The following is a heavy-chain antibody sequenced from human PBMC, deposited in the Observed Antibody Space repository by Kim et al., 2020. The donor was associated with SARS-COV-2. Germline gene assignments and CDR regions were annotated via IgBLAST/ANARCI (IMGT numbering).Heavy chain of an antibody. CDR2: IKSKTVGGTT. J-gene: IGHJ4*02. CDR1: GFPFSDTW. V-gene: IGHV3-15*01. CDR3: TSDRGVPADC. Sequence: GGSLRLSCAVSGFPFSDTWMSWVRQAPGKGLEWVGRIKSKTVGGTTDYAVPVKGRFTISRDDSENMLYLQMNTLKTEVTAVYYCTSDRGVPADCWGQGTLVTVSS.